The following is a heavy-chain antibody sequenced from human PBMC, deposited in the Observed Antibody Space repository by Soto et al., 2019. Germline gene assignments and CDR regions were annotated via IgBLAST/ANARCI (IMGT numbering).Heavy chain of an antibody. V-gene: IGHV3-53*01. CDR2: INSDGST. Sequence: EVQLVESGGGLIPPGGSLRLSCAASGFLVNSAYMTWVRQAPGKGLEWLSMINSDGSTLYAESVKGRSTIYRDNSKNRLDLQMNSLRAEDTAMYYCARSGYSFAWGYWGQGTLVIVTS. CDR3: ARSGYSFAWGY. D-gene: IGHD5-18*01. J-gene: IGHJ4*02. CDR1: GFLVNSAY.